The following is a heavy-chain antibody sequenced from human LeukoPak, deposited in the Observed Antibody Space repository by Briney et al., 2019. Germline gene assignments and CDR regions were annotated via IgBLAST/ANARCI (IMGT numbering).Heavy chain of an antibody. J-gene: IGHJ4*02. D-gene: IGHD1-26*01. Sequence: GGSLRLSCAASGFTFSSYSINWVRQAPGKGLEWVSSISISSGYIYYADSVKGRFTISRDNSKNTLYLQMNSLRAEDTAVYYCARVGRGELLGIDYWGQGTLVTVSS. V-gene: IGHV3-21*01. CDR3: ARVGRGELLGIDY. CDR2: ISISSGYI. CDR1: GFTFSSYS.